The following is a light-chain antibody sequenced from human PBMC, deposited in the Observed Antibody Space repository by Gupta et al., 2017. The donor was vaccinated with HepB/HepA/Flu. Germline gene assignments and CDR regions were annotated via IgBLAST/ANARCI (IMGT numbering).Light chain of an antibody. V-gene: IGLV2-14*03. CDR2: DVT. CDR1: NSDVGGRNS. Sequence: HSVLTQPASVFGSPGPSIAISCPGTNSDVGGRNSVSWYQQHPDKAPKLIIYDVTRRASGVSNRFSGSKSGNTASLTISGLQAEDEADYYCSSYTSSSPWVFGGGTKVTVL. J-gene: IGLJ3*02. CDR3: SSYTSSSPWV.